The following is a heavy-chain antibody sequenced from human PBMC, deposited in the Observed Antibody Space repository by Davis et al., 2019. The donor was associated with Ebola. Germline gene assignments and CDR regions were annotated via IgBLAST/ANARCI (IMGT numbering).Heavy chain of an antibody. CDR3: AKDAEWGPHNWYYFDY. CDR2: ISYDGSNK. D-gene: IGHD1-1*01. CDR1: GFTPSGYD. J-gene: IGHJ4*02. Sequence: PGGSLRLSCAASGFTPSGYDMNWVRQAPGKGLQWVAVISYDGSNKYYADSVKGRFTISRDSSKNSVYRQMNSLTSEDTALYYCAKDAEWGPHNWYYFDYWGQGTLVTVSS. V-gene: IGHV3-30*18.